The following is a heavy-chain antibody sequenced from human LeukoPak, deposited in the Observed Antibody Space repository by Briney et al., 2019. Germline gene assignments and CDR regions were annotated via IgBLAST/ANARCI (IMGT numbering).Heavy chain of an antibody. Sequence: GSLRLSCAASGFTFSGSAMHWVRQASGKGLEWVGRIRSKANSYATAYAASVKGRFTISRDDSKNTAYLQMNSLKTEDTAVYYCTRSIAASDYWGQGALVTVSS. V-gene: IGHV3-73*01. D-gene: IGHD6-6*01. CDR1: GFTFSGSA. CDR2: IRSKANSYAT. J-gene: IGHJ4*02. CDR3: TRSIAASDY.